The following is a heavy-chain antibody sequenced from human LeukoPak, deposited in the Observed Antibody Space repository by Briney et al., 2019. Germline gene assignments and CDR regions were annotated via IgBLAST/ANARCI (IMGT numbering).Heavy chain of an antibody. CDR1: GGSFSGYY. V-gene: IGHV4-59*08. D-gene: IGHD6-19*01. Sequence: PSETLSLTCAVYGGSFSGYYWSWIRQPPGKGLEWIGCVYSSGSTNYNPSLKSRVTISVDTSTNQFSLKLTSVTAADTAVYYCARHRFNSVWSTFDIWGQGTMVTVSS. J-gene: IGHJ3*02. CDR2: VYSSGST. CDR3: ARHRFNSVWSTFDI.